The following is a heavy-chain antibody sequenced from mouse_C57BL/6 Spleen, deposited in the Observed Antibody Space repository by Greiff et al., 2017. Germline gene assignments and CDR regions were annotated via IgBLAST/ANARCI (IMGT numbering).Heavy chain of an antibody. Sequence: EVQRVESGAELVRPGASVKLSCTASGFNIKDDYMHWVKQRPEQGLEWIGWIDPENGDTEYASKFQGKATITADTSSNTAYLQLSSLTSEDTAVYYCTTDGSKAWFAYWGQGTLVTVSA. J-gene: IGHJ3*01. CDR3: TTDGSKAWFAY. CDR1: GFNIKDDY. D-gene: IGHD1-1*01. CDR2: IDPENGDT. V-gene: IGHV14-4*01.